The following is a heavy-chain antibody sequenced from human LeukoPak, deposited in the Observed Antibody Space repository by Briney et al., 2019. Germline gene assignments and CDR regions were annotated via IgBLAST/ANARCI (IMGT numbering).Heavy chain of an antibody. CDR2: ISAYNGNT. CDR1: GYTSTSYG. Sequence: ASVKVSCTASGYTSTSYGISWVRQAPGQGLEWMGWISAYNGNTNYAQKLQGRVTMTTDTSTSTAYMELRSLRSDDTAVYYCARTPIFLPKRYFDYWGQGTLVTVSS. J-gene: IGHJ4*02. CDR3: ARTPIFLPKRYFDY. D-gene: IGHD3-9*01. V-gene: IGHV1-18*01.